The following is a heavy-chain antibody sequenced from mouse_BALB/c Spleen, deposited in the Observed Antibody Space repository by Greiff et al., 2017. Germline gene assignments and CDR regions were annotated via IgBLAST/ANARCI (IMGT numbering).Heavy chain of an antibody. Sequence: EVMLVESGGGLVKPGGSLKLSCAASGFTFSDYYMYWVRQTPEKRLEWVATISDGGSYTYYPDSVKGRFTISRDNAKNNLYLQMSSRKSEDTAMYYCARDPYGSSPDYWGQGTSVTVSS. J-gene: IGHJ4*01. D-gene: IGHD1-1*01. V-gene: IGHV5-4*02. CDR1: GFTFSDYY. CDR2: ISDGGSYT. CDR3: ARDPYGSSPDY.